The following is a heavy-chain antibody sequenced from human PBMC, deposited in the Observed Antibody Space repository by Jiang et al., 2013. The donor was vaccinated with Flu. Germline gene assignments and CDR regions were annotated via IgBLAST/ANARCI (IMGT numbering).Heavy chain of an antibody. CDR2: INPSGGST. CDR3: AGDSPPCSSGWNFDY. Sequence: SVKVSCKASGYTFTSYYMHWVRQAPGQGLEWMGIINPSGGSTSYAQKFQGRVTMTRDTSTSTVYMELSSLRSEDTAVYYCAGDSPPCSSGWNFDYWGQGTLVTVSS. CDR1: GYTFTSYY. D-gene: IGHD6-19*01. V-gene: IGHV1-46*01. J-gene: IGHJ4*02.